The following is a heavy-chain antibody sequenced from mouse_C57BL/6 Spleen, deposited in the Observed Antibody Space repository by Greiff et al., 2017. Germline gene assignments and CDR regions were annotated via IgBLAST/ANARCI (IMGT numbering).Heavy chain of an antibody. J-gene: IGHJ2*01. CDR2: ISYDGSN. CDR1: GYSITSGYY. Sequence: DVKLVESGPGLVKPSQSLSLTCSVTGYSITSGYYWNWIRQFPGNKLEWMGYISYDGSNNYNPSLKNRISITRDTSKNQFFLKLNSVTTEDTATYYCARDDGPVYFDYWGQGTTLTVSS. CDR3: ARDDGPVYFDY. V-gene: IGHV3-6*01. D-gene: IGHD2-3*01.